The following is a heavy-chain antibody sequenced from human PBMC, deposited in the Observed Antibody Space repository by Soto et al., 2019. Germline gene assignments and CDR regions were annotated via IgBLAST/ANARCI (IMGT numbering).Heavy chain of an antibody. J-gene: IGHJ4*02. CDR1: GYTFTSYG. Sequence: QVQLVQSGAEVKKPGASVKVSCKSSGYTFTSYGISWVRQAPGQGLEWMGWISAYNGNTNYAQKLQGRVTMTTDTSTITAYMELRSLRSEDTAVYYCARVLTAAGFDYWGQGTLVTVSS. CDR3: ARVLTAAGFDY. CDR2: ISAYNGNT. D-gene: IGHD6-13*01. V-gene: IGHV1-18*01.